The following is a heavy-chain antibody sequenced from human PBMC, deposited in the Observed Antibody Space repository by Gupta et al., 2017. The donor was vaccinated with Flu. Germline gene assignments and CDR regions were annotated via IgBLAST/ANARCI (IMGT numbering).Heavy chain of an antibody. CDR1: GFTFSSYS. CDR2: ISGSGGNT. V-gene: IGHV3-23*01. D-gene: IGHD1-26*01. Sequence: EVQLLESGGGLVQPGGSLRLSCAASGFTFSSYSMHWVRPAPGKGLEWVSGISGSGGNTYYADSVKGRFTISRDNSKNTLYLQMSSLRAEDTAVYYCAKDQGVGVNKNNWFDPWGQGALVTVSS. CDR3: AKDQGVGVNKNNWFDP. J-gene: IGHJ5*02.